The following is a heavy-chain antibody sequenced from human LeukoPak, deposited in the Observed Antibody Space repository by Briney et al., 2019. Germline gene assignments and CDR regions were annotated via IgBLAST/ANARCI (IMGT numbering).Heavy chain of an antibody. V-gene: IGHV1-18*04. Sequence: ASVKVSCKASGYTFTSYYMHWVRQAPGQGLEWMGWVSGHNGDTNYAQKVQGRVTMTTDTSTSTAYMELRNLRSDDTAVYYCARRAGALNPFDYWGQGTLVTVSS. D-gene: IGHD1-14*01. CDR3: ARRAGALNPFDY. CDR1: GYTFTSYY. CDR2: VSGHNGDT. J-gene: IGHJ4*02.